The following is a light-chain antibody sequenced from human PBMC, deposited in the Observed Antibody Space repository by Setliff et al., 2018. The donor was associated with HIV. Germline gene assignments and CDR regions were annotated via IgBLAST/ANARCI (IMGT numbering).Light chain of an antibody. V-gene: IGLV2-23*02. Sequence: QSALAQPASVSGSPGQSITRSCTGTSSDVGGYNYVSWYQQHPDKAPKLMIYDVENRPSGVSDRFSGSKSGNTASLTISGLQAEDEADYYCCSYAGSGPVFGAGTKVTVL. CDR1: SSDVGGYNY. J-gene: IGLJ1*01. CDR2: DVE. CDR3: CSYAGSGPV.